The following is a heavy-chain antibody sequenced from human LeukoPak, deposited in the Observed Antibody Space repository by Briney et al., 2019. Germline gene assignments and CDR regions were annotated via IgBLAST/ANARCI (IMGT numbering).Heavy chain of an antibody. V-gene: IGHV4-59*08. Sequence: SETLSLTCTVSGDSINSHYWSWIRQPPGKGLEWIAYISYTGSTNYNPSLKSRVSISVDTSKNQFSLKLSSVTAADTAVYYCARWGIVGATGKNYWGQGTLVTVSS. CDR3: ARWGIVGATGKNY. CDR2: ISYTGST. CDR1: GDSINSHY. D-gene: IGHD1-26*01. J-gene: IGHJ4*02.